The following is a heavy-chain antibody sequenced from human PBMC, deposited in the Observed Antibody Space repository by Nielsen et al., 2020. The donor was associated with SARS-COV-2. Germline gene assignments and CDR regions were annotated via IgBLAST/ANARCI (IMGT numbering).Heavy chain of an antibody. Sequence: GGSLRLSCAASGFTFSSYGMHWVRQAPGKGLEWVAVISYDGSNKYYADSVKGRFAVSRDNAGNTVFLQMNSLRVEDTAVYYCAGGADFWSGTQKYYMDVWGKGTTVTVSS. J-gene: IGHJ6*03. V-gene: IGHV3-30*03. CDR3: AGGADFWSGTQKYYMDV. CDR1: GFTFSSYG. CDR2: ISYDGSNK. D-gene: IGHD3-3*01.